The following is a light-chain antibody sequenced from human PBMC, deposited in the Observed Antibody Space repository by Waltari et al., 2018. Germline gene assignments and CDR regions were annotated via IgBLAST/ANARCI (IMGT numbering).Light chain of an antibody. CDR1: SSDVGNYTL. CDR2: EVT. V-gene: IGLV2-23*02. Sequence: QSGLTQPASVSGSPGQSITVSCTGTSSDVGNYTLVPWYQQYPGKAPKLMVYEVTKRTSGVSDRFSGSKSGNTASLTISGLQSEDEADYYCCSYAGLGIYVFGTGTKVTVL. CDR3: CSYAGLGIYV. J-gene: IGLJ1*01.